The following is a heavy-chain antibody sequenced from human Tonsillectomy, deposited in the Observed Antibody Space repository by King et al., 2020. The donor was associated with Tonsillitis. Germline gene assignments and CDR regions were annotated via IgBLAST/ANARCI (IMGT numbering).Heavy chain of an antibody. J-gene: IGHJ4*02. CDR1: GGSFSGYY. D-gene: IGHD3-22*01. Sequence: VQLQQWGAGLLKPSETLSLTCVVYGGSFSGYYWSWIRQPPGKGLEWIGEINHSGSTNYNPSLKSRVTISVDTSKNQFSLKLSPVTAADTGVYYCARGRTYYYDSSGYYFDYWGQGTLVTVSS. CDR2: INHSGST. V-gene: IGHV4-34*01. CDR3: ARGRTYYYDSSGYYFDY.